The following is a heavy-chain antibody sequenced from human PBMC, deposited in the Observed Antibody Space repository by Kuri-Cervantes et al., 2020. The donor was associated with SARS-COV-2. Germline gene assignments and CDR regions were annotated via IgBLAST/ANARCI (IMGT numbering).Heavy chain of an antibody. CDR2: INPDGSYT. Sequence: GESLKISCAASGFTFSGHWIHWVRQAPGKGLVWVSRINPDGSYTNNADSVKGRFTISRDNSKNTLYLQMNSLRAEDTAVYYCAREGLRGGILSGYDHWGQGTLVTVSS. CDR1: GFTFSGHW. J-gene: IGHJ4*02. CDR3: AREGLRGGILSGYDH. D-gene: IGHD3-9*01. V-gene: IGHV3-74*01.